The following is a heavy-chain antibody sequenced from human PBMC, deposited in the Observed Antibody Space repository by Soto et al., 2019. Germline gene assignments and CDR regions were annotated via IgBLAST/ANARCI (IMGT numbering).Heavy chain of an antibody. D-gene: IGHD6-6*01. CDR1: GFTFRNSA. CDR2: ISFDGRNK. J-gene: IGHJ6*02. V-gene: IGHV3-30*04. CDR3: ARGGDIAARPAGEYYYGVDV. Sequence: QVHLLESGGGVVQPGRSLRVSCAAAGFTFRNSAIHWVRQAPGKGLEWVAVISFDGRNKYYADSVKGRFTISRENSRNTQDLQMNSLRGEDTAVYSCARGGDIAARPAGEYYYGVDVWCQWAWVNVSS.